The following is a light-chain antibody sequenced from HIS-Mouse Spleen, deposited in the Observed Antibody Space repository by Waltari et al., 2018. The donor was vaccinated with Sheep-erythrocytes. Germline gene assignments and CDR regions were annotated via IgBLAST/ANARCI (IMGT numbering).Light chain of an antibody. CDR2: SNN. CDR3: AAWDDSLNGYV. V-gene: IGLV1-44*01. Sequence: QSVLTQPPSASGTPGQRVTISCSGTSSTIATTTVNWFQQLPGPAPKLLIYSNNQRPSGVPDRFSGSKSGTSASLAISGLQSEDEADYYCAAWDDSLNGYVFGTGTKVTVL. J-gene: IGLJ1*01. CDR1: SSTIATTT.